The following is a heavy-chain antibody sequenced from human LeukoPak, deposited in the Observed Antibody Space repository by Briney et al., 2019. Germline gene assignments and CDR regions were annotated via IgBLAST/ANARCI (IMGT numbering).Heavy chain of an antibody. CDR1: GGSISSYS. Sequence: ETLSPTCTVSGGSISSYSWCGIRQPPGKGLWGIAYISDIGSNNYNPSLKSRVTISLDTSKNQFSLKLSSVTAADTAVYYCAGHHPRNTVDFWGQGTLVSVSS. V-gene: IGHV4-59*08. CDR3: AGHHPRNTVDF. CDR2: ISDIGSN. J-gene: IGHJ4*02. D-gene: IGHD2-8*02.